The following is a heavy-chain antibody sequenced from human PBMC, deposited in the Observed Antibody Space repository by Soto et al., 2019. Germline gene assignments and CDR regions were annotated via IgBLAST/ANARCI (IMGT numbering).Heavy chain of an antibody. CDR2: ISGSGGST. J-gene: IGHJ4*02. Sequence: GGSLRLSCAASGFTFSSFAMSWVRQAPGKGLDWVSAISGSGGSTYSADSVKGRFTISRDNSKNTLYLQMSSLRAEDTAVYYCAKGSVVVAAKFDSWGQGTLVTVSS. CDR3: AKGSVVVAAKFDS. D-gene: IGHD2-21*02. CDR1: GFTFSSFA. V-gene: IGHV3-23*01.